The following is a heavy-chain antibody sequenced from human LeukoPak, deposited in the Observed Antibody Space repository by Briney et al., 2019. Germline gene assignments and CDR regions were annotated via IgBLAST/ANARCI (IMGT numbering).Heavy chain of an antibody. CDR1: GFTFSTYT. V-gene: IGHV3-30*04. D-gene: IGHD2-2*01. CDR3: ARGYCSSTACPPCDY. Sequence: PGGSLRLSCAASGFTFSTYTIHWVRQAPGKGLEWVAAISYDGSNKYYADSVKGRFTLSRDNSKDTLYLQMDSLRAEDTAVYSCARGYCSSTACPPCDYWGQGTLVTVSS. J-gene: IGHJ4*02. CDR2: ISYDGSNK.